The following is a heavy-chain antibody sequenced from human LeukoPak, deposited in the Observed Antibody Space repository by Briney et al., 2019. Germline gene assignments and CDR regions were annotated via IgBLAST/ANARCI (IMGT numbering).Heavy chain of an antibody. J-gene: IGHJ5*02. Sequence: GGSLRLSCAASGFTFSSYSMNWVRQAPGKGLEWVSAISGSGGSTYYADSVKGRFTISRDNAKNMLYLQINSLRVEDTAIYYCARGGKLEPTAMATWGQGSLVVVSS. CDR1: GFTFSSYS. CDR2: ISGSGGST. V-gene: IGHV3-23*01. D-gene: IGHD5-18*01. CDR3: ARGGKLEPTAMAT.